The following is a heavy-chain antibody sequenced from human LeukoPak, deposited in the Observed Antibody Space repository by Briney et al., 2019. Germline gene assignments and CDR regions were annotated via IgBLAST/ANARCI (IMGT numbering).Heavy chain of an antibody. V-gene: IGHV4-39*01. D-gene: IGHD2-2*01. Sequence: SETLSLPCTVSGGSISSSIYYWGWIRQPPGKGLEWIGSIYYSWSTYYNPSLKSRVTISVDTSKNQFSLKLKSVTAADMAVYYCARLADCSSTSCYDHWGQGTLVTVSS. CDR3: ARLADCSSTSCYDH. J-gene: IGHJ4*02. CDR2: IYYSWST. CDR1: GGSISSSIYY.